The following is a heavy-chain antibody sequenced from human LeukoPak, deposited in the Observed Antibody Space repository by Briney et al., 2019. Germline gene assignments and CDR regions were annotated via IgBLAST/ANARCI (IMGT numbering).Heavy chain of an antibody. J-gene: IGHJ3*02. CDR2: ISSSGTTI. V-gene: IGHV3-48*03. CDR1: GFTFSSYE. D-gene: IGHD3-10*01. CDR3: ARWGSGDSFDI. Sequence: GGSLRLSCAASGFTFSSYEMNWVRQAPGKGLEWVSYISSSGTTIYYADSVKGRFTISRDNAKNSLYLQMNSLRAEDTAVYFCARWGSGDSFDIWGQGTMVTVSS.